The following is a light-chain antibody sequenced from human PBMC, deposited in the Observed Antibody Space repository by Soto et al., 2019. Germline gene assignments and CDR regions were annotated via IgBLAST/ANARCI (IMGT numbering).Light chain of an antibody. V-gene: IGKV3-15*01. CDR2: GAS. Sequence: EIVMTQSPATLSVSPGERATLSCRASQSVSSNLAWYQQKPCQAPRPLIYGASTRATGIPARFSGSGSGTECTLTISSLQSEDFAVYYWQEYNNWPPTFGQGTKLEIK. J-gene: IGKJ2*01. CDR3: QEYNNWPPT. CDR1: QSVSSN.